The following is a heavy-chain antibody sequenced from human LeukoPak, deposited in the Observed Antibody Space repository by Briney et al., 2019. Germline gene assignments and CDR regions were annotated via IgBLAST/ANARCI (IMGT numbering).Heavy chain of an antibody. D-gene: IGHD3-10*01. Sequence: GGSLRLSCAASGFTFTIYTMSWVRQAPGKGLEWVSSISNNDDYIYYADSVKGRFTVSRDNAKNSLYLQMNSLRVEDTAVYYCARDRSVLQGVISDYWGQGTLVTVSS. CDR2: ISNNDDYI. V-gene: IGHV3-21*01. CDR3: ARDRSVLQGVISDY. CDR1: GFTFTIYT. J-gene: IGHJ4*02.